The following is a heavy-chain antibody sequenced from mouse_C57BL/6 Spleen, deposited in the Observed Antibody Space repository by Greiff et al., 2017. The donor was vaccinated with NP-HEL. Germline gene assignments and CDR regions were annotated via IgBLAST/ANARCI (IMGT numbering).Heavy chain of an antibody. V-gene: IGHV2-2*01. Sequence: QVQLQQSGPGLVQPSQSLSITCTVSGFSLTSYGVHWVRQSPGKGLEWLGVIWSGGSTDYNAAFISRLSISKDNSKSQVFFKMNSLQADDTAIYYCARSAYYSNSLAYWGQGTLVTVSA. CDR1: GFSLTSYG. D-gene: IGHD2-5*01. J-gene: IGHJ3*01. CDR2: IWSGGST. CDR3: ARSAYYSNSLAY.